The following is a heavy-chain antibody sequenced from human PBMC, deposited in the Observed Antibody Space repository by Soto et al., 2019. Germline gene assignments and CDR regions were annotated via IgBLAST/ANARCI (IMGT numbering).Heavy chain of an antibody. Sequence: EVQLLESGGGLVQPGGSLRLSCAASGFTFSGYAMSWVRQAPGKGLEWVSAISGSGGTTYYADSVKGRFTISRDNAKNSLYLQMNSLRAEDTAVYYCARAPSGWHFDYWGQGTLVTVSS. CDR2: ISGSGGTT. V-gene: IGHV3-23*01. CDR3: ARAPSGWHFDY. CDR1: GFTFSGYA. J-gene: IGHJ4*02. D-gene: IGHD6-19*01.